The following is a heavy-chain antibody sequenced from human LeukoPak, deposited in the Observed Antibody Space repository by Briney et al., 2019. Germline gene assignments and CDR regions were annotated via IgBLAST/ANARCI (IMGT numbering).Heavy chain of an antibody. CDR3: ARVSRLDYYDSSGYSDY. V-gene: IGHV4-31*03. CDR1: GGSISSGGYY. J-gene: IGHJ4*02. Sequence: SQTLSLTCTVSGGSISSGGYYWSWIRQHPGKGLEWIGYIYYSGSTYYNPSLKSRDTISVDTSKNQFSLKLSSVTAADTAVYYCARVSRLDYYDSSGYSDYWGQGTLVTVSS. D-gene: IGHD3-22*01. CDR2: IYYSGST.